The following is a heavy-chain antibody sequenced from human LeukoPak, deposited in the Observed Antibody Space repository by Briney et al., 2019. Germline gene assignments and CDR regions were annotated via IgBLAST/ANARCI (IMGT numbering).Heavy chain of an antibody. V-gene: IGHV3-48*01. J-gene: IGHJ4*02. CDR1: GFIFSSYT. Sequence: PGGSLRLSCAASGFIFSSYTVHWVRQAPGKGLEWVSYISSTSTTITYADSVKGRFTISRDNAKNSLYLEMNSLRAEDTAVYYCARWGYGSGTRWGQGTQVTVSS. CDR3: ARWGYGSGTR. D-gene: IGHD3-10*01. CDR2: ISSTSTTI.